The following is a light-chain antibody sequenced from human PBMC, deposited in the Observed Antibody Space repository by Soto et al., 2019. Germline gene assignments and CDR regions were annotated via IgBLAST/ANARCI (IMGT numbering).Light chain of an antibody. J-gene: IGKJ5*01. CDR2: AAS. CDR3: QQSYSTPIT. V-gene: IGKV1-39*01. Sequence: DIQLTPSPSSLSASVGDRVTISCRASQCISTYLNWYQHKPGKAPRLLIYAASSLQSGVPSRFSGSGSGTDFTLTISSLQPEDFATYYCQQSYSTPITFGQGTRLEIK. CDR1: QCISTY.